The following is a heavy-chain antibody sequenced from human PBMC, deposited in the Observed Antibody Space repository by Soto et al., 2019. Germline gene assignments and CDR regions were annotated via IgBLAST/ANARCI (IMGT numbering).Heavy chain of an antibody. Sequence: SESLSLTCAVYGGSFSGYYWSWIRQPPGKGLEWIGEINHSGSTNYNPSLKSRVTISVDTSKNQFSLKLSSVTAADTAVYYCARGPSLEYCSGGSCYSGRPFDYWGQGTLVTVSS. J-gene: IGHJ4*02. CDR3: ARGPSLEYCSGGSCYSGRPFDY. D-gene: IGHD2-15*01. CDR1: GGSFSGYY. V-gene: IGHV4-34*01. CDR2: INHSGST.